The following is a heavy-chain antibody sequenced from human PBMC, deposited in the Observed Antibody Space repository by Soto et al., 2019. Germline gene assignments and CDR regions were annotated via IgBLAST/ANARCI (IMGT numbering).Heavy chain of an antibody. CDR1: GFTFSNFA. D-gene: IGHD2-2*01. CDR3: AKDTSSSPYYMDV. CDR2: ISGSTGTT. J-gene: IGHJ6*03. Sequence: EVQVLESGGGSVQPGGSLRLSCAASGFTFSNFAMSWVRHAPGKGLEWVSEISGSTGTTYYADSVKGRFIISRDNSKNTVHLQMYSLRAEDTAVYYCAKDTSSSPYYMDVWGKGTAVTVSS. V-gene: IGHV3-23*01.